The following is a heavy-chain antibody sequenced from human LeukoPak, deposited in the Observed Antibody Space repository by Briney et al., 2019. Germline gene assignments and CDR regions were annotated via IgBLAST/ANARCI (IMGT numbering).Heavy chain of an antibody. CDR1: GFTFSPYW. CDR3: TRDIGD. D-gene: IGHD3-16*01. J-gene: IGHJ4*02. Sequence: GGSLRLSCATSGFTFSPYWMHWVRQAPGKGLVWVSRINGDGSGTSYADSVKGRFTISRDNAKNTLYLQMNSLKAEDTAVYYCTRDIGDWGQGTLVTVSS. CDR2: INGDGSGT. V-gene: IGHV3-74*01.